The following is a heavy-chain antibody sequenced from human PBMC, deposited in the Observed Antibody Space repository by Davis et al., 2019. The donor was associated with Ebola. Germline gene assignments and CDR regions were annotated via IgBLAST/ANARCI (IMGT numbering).Heavy chain of an antibody. Sequence: GESLKISCAASGFTFSHYWMSWVRQAPGKGPEWVAIINQDESEKYYVDSVKGRFTISRDNAKNSLSMQMNSLRAEETAVYYCVSGDGRGSSYDMDVWGQGTTVTVSS. CDR3: VSGDGRGSSYDMDV. D-gene: IGHD5-12*01. V-gene: IGHV3-7*03. J-gene: IGHJ6*02. CDR2: INQDESEK. CDR1: GFTFSHYW.